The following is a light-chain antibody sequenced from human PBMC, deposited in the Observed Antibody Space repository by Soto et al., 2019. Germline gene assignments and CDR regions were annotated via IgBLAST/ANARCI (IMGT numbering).Light chain of an antibody. Sequence: EILMTQDPATLSVSPGERATLSCRSSQSISSNLAWYQQKPGQAPRLLIYGASTRATGIPARFSGSGSGTEFTLTISSLQSEDFAVYSCLQYHNLWAFGQGTKVDIK. CDR1: QSISSN. V-gene: IGKV3-15*01. CDR2: GAS. J-gene: IGKJ1*01. CDR3: LQYHNLWA.